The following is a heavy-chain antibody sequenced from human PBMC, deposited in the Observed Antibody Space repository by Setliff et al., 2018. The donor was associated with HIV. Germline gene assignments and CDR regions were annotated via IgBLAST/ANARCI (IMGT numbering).Heavy chain of an antibody. CDR2: IYTSGST. CDR1: GGSISSGSYF. CDR3: AQLGMVDDFDY. J-gene: IGHJ4*02. Sequence: SETLSLTCTVSGGSISSGSYFWTWIRQPAGKGLEWIGRIYTSGSTNYNPSLKSRVTISVDTSKDQFSLKLTSVTAADTAVYYCAQLGMVDDFDYWGQGTLVTVSS. V-gene: IGHV4-61*02. D-gene: IGHD1-1*01.